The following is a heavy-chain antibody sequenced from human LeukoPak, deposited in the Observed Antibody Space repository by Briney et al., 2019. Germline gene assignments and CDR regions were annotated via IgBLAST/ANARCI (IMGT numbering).Heavy chain of an antibody. CDR2: IGGSGGST. Sequence: GGSLRLSCAASGFTFSSYAMSWVRQAPGKGLEWVSAIGGSGGSTYYADSVKGRFTISRDNSKNTLYLQMNSLRAEDTAVYYCAKVRRTRNYYYYYGMDVWGQGTTVTVSS. J-gene: IGHJ6*02. V-gene: IGHV3-23*01. CDR3: AKVRRTRNYYYYYGMDV. CDR1: GFTFSSYA.